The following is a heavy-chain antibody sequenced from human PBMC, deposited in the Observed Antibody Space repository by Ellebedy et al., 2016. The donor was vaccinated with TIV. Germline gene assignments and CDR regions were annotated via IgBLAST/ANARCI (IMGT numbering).Heavy chain of an antibody. J-gene: IGHJ5*02. D-gene: IGHD1-26*01. Sequence: GGSLRLXXAASGFTFSSYGMHWVRQAPGKGLEWVAVISYDGSNKSYADSVKGRFTISRDNSKNTLYLQMNSLRAEDTAVYYCARGSHVGSFDPWGQGTLVTVSS. CDR3: ARGSHVGSFDP. CDR2: ISYDGSNK. CDR1: GFTFSSYG. V-gene: IGHV3-30*03.